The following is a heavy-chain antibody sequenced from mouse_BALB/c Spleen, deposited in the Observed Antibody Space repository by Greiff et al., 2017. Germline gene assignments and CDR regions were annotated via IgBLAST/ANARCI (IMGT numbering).Heavy chain of an antibody. V-gene: IGHV5-17*02. CDR3: ARGSPGMDY. CDR2: ISSGSSTI. Sequence: DVKLVESGGGLVQPGGSRKLSCAASGFTFSSFGMHWVRQAPEKGLEWVAYISSGSSTIYYADTVKGRFTISRDNPKNTLFLQMTSLRSEDTAMYYCARGSPGMDYWGQGTSVTVSS. J-gene: IGHJ4*01. CDR1: GFTFSSFG.